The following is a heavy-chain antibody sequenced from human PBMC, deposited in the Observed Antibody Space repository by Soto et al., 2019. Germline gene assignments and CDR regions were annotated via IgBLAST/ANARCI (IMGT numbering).Heavy chain of an antibody. Sequence: SETLSLTCTVSGTSISSYYWSWIRQPPGKGLEWIAEIHYSGTTNYNPSLKSRVSMSVDTSTHQFSLKLSSVTAADTAVYYCARGHVIAARPRWFDPWGQGILVTVSS. CDR2: IHYSGTT. J-gene: IGHJ5*02. D-gene: IGHD6-6*01. CDR3: ARGHVIAARPRWFDP. V-gene: IGHV4-59*12. CDR1: GTSISSYY.